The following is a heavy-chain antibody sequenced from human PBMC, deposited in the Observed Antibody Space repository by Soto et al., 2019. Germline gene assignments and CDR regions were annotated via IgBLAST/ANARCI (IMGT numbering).Heavy chain of an antibody. CDR1: GYTFTSYA. V-gene: IGHV1-3*01. J-gene: IGHJ5*02. CDR3: ARYDFWSGYSGITGWFDP. Sequence: ASVKVSCKASGYTFTSYAMHWVRQAPGQRLEWMGWVSGYDGNTKYAQKFQGRVTMTTDTPTSTGHMELRSLRSDDTAVYYCARYDFWSGYSGITGWFDPWGQGSMVTVSS. CDR2: VSGYDGNT. D-gene: IGHD3-3*01.